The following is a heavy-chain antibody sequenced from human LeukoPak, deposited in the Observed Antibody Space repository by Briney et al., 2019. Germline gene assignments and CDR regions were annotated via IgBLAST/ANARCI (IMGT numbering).Heavy chain of an antibody. CDR3: ARVRGDDKYSSGWYLDY. CDR1: GFTFSAYG. Sequence: GGFLRLSCAASGFTFSAYGMHWVRQAPGKGLEWVAVIWYDGSNKYYADSVKGRFTISRDNSKNTLYLQMNSLRAEDTAVYYCARVRGDDKYSSGWYLDYWGQGTLVTVSS. D-gene: IGHD6-19*01. V-gene: IGHV3-33*01. CDR2: IWYDGSNK. J-gene: IGHJ4*02.